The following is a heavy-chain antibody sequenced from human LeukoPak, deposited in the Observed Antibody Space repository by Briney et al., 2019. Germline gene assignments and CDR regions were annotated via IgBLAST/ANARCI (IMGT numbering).Heavy chain of an antibody. J-gene: IGHJ6*03. D-gene: IGHD3-22*01. CDR1: GYTFTGYY. V-gene: IGHV1-2*02. CDR2: INPNSGGT. Sequence: ASVKVSCKASGYTFTGYYMHWVRQAPGQGLEWMGWINPNSGGTNYAQKFQGRVTMTRDMSISTAYMELSRLRSDDTAVYYCARNYYDSSGKYYYYYMDVWGKGTTVTVSS. CDR3: ARNYYDSSGKYYYYYMDV.